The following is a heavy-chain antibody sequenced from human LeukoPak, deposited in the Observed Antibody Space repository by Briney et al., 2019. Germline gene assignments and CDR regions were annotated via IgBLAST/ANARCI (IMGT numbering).Heavy chain of an antibody. CDR1: GGSISSYY. CDR2: IYYSGST. D-gene: IGHD3-22*01. J-gene: IGHJ4*02. Sequence: PSETLSLXCTVSGGSISSYYWSWTRQPPGKGLEWIGYIYYSGSTNYNPSLKSRVTISVDTSKNQFSLKLSSVTAADTAVYYCARGDYYDSSGYLFWGQGTLVTVSS. V-gene: IGHV4-59*01. CDR3: ARGDYYDSSGYLF.